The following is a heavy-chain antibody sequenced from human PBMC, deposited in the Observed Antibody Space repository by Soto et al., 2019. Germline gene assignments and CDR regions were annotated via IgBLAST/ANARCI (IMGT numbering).Heavy chain of an antibody. Sequence: KPSETLSLTCAVYGGSFSGYYWSWIRQPPGKGLEWIGEINHSGSTNYNPSLKSRVTISVDTSKNQFSLKLSSVTAADTAVYYCARVQGFWSGYYVYYYYGMDVWGQGTTVTVSS. V-gene: IGHV4-34*01. CDR2: INHSGST. D-gene: IGHD3-3*01. CDR1: GGSFSGYY. J-gene: IGHJ6*02. CDR3: ARVQGFWSGYYVYYYYGMDV.